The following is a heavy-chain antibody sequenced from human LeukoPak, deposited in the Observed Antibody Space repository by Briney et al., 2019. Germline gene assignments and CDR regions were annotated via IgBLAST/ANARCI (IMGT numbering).Heavy chain of an antibody. J-gene: IGHJ5*02. V-gene: IGHV4-59*01. CDR2: IYYSGST. CDR3: ARGGGYDWSLFDP. D-gene: IGHD5-12*01. Sequence: SETLSLTCTVSGVSISSYYWSWIRQPPGKGLEWIGYIYYSGSTNYNPSLKSRVTISVDTSKNQFSLKLSSVIAADTAVYYCARGGGYDWSLFDPWGQGTLVTVSS. CDR1: GVSISSYY.